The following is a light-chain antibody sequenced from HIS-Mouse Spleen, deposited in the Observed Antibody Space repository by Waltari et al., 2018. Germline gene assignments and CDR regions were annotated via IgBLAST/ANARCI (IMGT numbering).Light chain of an antibody. J-gene: IGLJ3*02. CDR3: AAWDDSLSGWV. Sequence: QSVLTQPPSASGTPGQRVTISCSGRSSNIGSNYVYWYQPLPGTAPQLLIYRNNQRPSGVPDRFSGSKSGTSASLAISGLRSEDEADYYCAAWDDSLSGWVFGGGTKLTVL. CDR2: RNN. CDR1: SSNIGSNY. V-gene: IGLV1-47*01.